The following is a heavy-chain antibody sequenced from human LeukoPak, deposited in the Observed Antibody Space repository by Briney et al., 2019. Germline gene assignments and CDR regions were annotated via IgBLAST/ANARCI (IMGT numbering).Heavy chain of an antibody. J-gene: IGHJ6*02. Sequence: GGSLRLSCAASGFTFSSYSMNWVRQAPGKGLEWVSSISSSSSYIYYADSVKGRFTISRDNAKNSLYLQMNSLRAEDTAVYYCASFFGSRNYYYYYYGMDVWGQGTTVTVSS. D-gene: IGHD3-10*01. CDR3: ASFFGSRNYYYYYYGMDV. CDR1: GFTFSSYS. CDR2: ISSSSSYI. V-gene: IGHV3-21*01.